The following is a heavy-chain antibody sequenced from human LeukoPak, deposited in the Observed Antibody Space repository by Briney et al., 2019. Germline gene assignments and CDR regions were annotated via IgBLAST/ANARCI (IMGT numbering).Heavy chain of an antibody. CDR2: IYYSGST. D-gene: IGHD3-22*01. Sequence: SETLSLTCTVSGGSISSYYWSWIRQPPGKGLEWIGYIYYSGSTNYNPSLKSRVTISVDTSKNQFSLKLSSVTAADTAVYYCAREKGYDSSGYYFDYWGQGTLSPSPQ. CDR1: GGSISSYY. V-gene: IGHV4-59*12. CDR3: AREKGYDSSGYYFDY. J-gene: IGHJ4*02.